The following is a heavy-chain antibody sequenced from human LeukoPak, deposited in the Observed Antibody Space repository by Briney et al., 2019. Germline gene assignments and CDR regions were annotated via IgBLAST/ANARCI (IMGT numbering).Heavy chain of an antibody. CDR1: GDTLTELS. D-gene: IGHD3-9*01. CDR2: SDVEDYDT. CDR3: ATGAPAGLRGLAV. V-gene: IGHV1-24*01. Sequence: ASVTVSCKVSGDTLTELSMQWVRQAPGKGLEWIGGSDVEDYDTIYTQKFQGRVTLTEDSSTDTAYMELSSLTYEDTAVYYCATGAPAGLRGLAVWGQGTTVTVS. J-gene: IGHJ6*02.